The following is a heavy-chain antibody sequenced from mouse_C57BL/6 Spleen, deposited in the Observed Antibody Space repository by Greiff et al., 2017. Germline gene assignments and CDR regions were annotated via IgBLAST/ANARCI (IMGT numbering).Heavy chain of an antibody. CDR3: ARNYYGNYDYAMDY. V-gene: IGHV1-55*01. J-gene: IGHJ4*01. CDR1: GYTFTSYW. D-gene: IGHD2-1*01. CDR2: IYPGSGST. Sequence: VQLQQSGAELVKPGASVKMSCKASGYTFTSYWITWVKQRPGQGLEWIGDIYPGSGSTNYNEKFKSKATLTVDTSSSTAYMQLSSLTSEDSAVYYCARNYYGNYDYAMDYWGQGTSVTVSS.